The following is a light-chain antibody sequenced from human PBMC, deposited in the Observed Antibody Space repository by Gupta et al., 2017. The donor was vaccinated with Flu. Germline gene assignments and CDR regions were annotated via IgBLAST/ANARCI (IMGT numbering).Light chain of an antibody. CDR2: WAF. Sequence: DIVMTHSPDSLAVSLGERATINCKSSQSVLDSSRNNNCLAWYQQIPGQPPKLLISWAFTRESGVPDRFSGSGSGTDFTLTISSLQAEDVAVYYCQQYSSVPHTFGLGTKVEIK. J-gene: IGKJ1*01. CDR1: QSVLDSSRNNNC. V-gene: IGKV4-1*01. CDR3: QQYSSVPHT.